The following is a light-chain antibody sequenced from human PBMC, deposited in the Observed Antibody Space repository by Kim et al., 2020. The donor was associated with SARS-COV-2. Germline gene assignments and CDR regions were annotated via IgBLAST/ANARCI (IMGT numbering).Light chain of an antibody. Sequence: QSALTQPPSASGSPGQSVTISCTGTSSDVGRYKYVSWYQQYPGKAPKRLLFEVDQRPSGVPARFSGSKTGNTASLTVSGLQADDEADYYCGSYAGTNKWVFGGGTKVTVL. J-gene: IGLJ3*02. CDR2: EVD. CDR1: SSDVGRYKY. CDR3: GSYAGTNKWV. V-gene: IGLV2-8*01.